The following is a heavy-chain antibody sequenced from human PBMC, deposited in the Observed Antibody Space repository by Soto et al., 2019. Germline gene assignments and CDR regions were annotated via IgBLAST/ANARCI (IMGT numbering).Heavy chain of an antibody. V-gene: IGHV1-69*13. CDR2: IIPIFGTA. CDR1: GGTFSSYA. D-gene: IGHD2-2*01. CDR3: ARRDHPVEVPADSNSYYYGMDV. J-gene: IGHJ6*02. Sequence: SVKVSCKASGGTFSSYAISWVRQAPGQGLEWMGGIIPIFGTANYAQKFQGRVTITADESTSTAYMELSSLRSEDTAVYYCARRDHPVEVPADSNSYYYGMDVWGQGTTVTVSS.